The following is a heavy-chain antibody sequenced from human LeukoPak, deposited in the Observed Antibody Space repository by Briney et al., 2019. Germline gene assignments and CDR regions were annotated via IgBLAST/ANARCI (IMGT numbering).Heavy chain of an antibody. V-gene: IGHV1-18*01. CDR2: ISAYNGNT. J-gene: IGHJ5*02. CDR3: ARVMTTRTTWWFDP. CDR1: GYTFTSYG. D-gene: IGHD1-1*01. Sequence: ASVKVSCKASGYTFTSYGISWVPQAPVQGLESMGWISAYNGNTNYAQKLQGRVTMTTDTSTSTAYIELRRQRSDDAAVYYWARVMTTRTTWWFDPWGQGSLVTVSS.